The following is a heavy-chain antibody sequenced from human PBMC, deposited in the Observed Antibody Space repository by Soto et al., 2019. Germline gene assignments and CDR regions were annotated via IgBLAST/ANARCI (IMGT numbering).Heavy chain of an antibody. V-gene: IGHV1-18*01. CDR2: ISAYNGNT. CDR1: GYTFTSYG. Sequence: QVQLVQSGAEVKKPGASVKVSCKASGYTFTSYGISWVRQAPGQGLEWMGWISAYNGNTNYAQKLQGRVTMTTDTSTSTAYMGLRSLRSDDTAVYYCARDDTTHYSASSGLYYFDYWGQGTLVTVSS. CDR3: ARDDTTHYSASSGLYYFDY. D-gene: IGHD3-22*01. J-gene: IGHJ4*02.